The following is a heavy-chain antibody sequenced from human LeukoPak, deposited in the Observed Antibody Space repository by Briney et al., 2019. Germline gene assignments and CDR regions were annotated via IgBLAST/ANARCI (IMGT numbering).Heavy chain of an antibody. D-gene: IGHD1-26*01. Sequence: ASVKVSCKASGYTFTGYYMHWVRQAPGQGLEWMGRINPNSGGTNYAQKFQGRVTMTRDTSISTAYMELSRLRSDDTAVYYCASEPPYSGSYYDFDYWGQGTLVTVSP. J-gene: IGHJ4*02. V-gene: IGHV1-2*06. CDR1: GYTFTGYY. CDR3: ASEPPYSGSYYDFDY. CDR2: INPNSGGT.